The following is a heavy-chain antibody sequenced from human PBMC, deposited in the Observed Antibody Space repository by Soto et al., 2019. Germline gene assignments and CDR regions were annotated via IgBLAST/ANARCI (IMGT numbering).Heavy chain of an antibody. CDR2: FDPEDGET. J-gene: IGHJ5*02. CDR1: GYTLTELS. V-gene: IGHV1-24*01. D-gene: IGHD3-9*01. Sequence: ASVKVSCKVSGYTLTELSMHWVRQSPVKGLEWMGGFDPEDGETIYGQKFQGRVTMTEDTSTDTAYMELRSLSSDDTAVYYCARDVDIGRRPTGAWFAPWGQGTLVTVSS. CDR3: ARDVDIGRRPTGAWFAP.